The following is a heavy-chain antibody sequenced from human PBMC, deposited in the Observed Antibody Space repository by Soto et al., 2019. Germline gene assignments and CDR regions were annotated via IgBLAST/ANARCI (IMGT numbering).Heavy chain of an antibody. J-gene: IGHJ6*02. CDR3: ARELRFGEDYYGMDV. V-gene: IGHV4-31*03. D-gene: IGHD3-10*01. CDR2: IYYSGST. CDR1: GGSISSGGYY. Sequence: QVQLQESGPGLVKPSQTLSLTCTVSGGSISSGGYYWSWIRQHPGKGLEWIGYIYYSGSTYYNPSLKPRVTISVDTSKNRFPLELSSVTAADTAVYYCARELRFGEDYYGMDVWGQGTTVTVSS.